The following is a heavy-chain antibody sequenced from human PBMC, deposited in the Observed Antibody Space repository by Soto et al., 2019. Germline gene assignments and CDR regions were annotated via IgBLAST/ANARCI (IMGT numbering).Heavy chain of an antibody. V-gene: IGHV5-51*01. D-gene: IGHD6-13*01. CDR2: IHPGDSDT. CDR1: GYSFSSYW. CDR3: ARDRSNSLYYYYYGLDV. Sequence: PGESLKISCSGSGYSFSSYWIGWVRQMPEKGLEWMGTIHPGDSDTRYSPSFRGQVTISADKSISTAYLQWSSLKAPDTAIYYCARDRSNSLYYYYYGLDVWGQGTTVTVSS. J-gene: IGHJ6*02.